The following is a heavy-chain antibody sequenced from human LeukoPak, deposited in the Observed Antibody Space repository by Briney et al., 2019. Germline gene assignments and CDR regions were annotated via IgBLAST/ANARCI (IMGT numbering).Heavy chain of an antibody. V-gene: IGHV3-30-3*01. D-gene: IGHD3-10*01. J-gene: IGHJ3*02. CDR1: GFTFSTYA. CDR2: ISYDGSNQ. Sequence: PGGSLRLSCAAFGFTFSTYAMHWVRQAPGKGLEWVAVISYDGSNQYYADSVKGRFTFSRDNSKNTLYLQMNSLRAEDTAVYYCARGASRITMVRGLSDAFDIWGQGTMVTVSS. CDR3: ARGASRITMVRGLSDAFDI.